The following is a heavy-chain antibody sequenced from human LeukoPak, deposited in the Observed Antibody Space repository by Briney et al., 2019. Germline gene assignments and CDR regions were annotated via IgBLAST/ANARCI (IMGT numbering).Heavy chain of an antibody. V-gene: IGHV4-59*01. J-gene: IGHJ4*02. Sequence: SETLSLTCTVSGGSISSYYWSWIRQPPGKGLEWIGYIYYSGSTNYNPSLKSRVTISVDTSKNQFSLKLSSVTAADAAVYYCARGISVGAINFDYWGQGTLVTVSS. CDR3: ARGISVGAINFDY. D-gene: IGHD1-26*01. CDR2: IYYSGST. CDR1: GGSISSYY.